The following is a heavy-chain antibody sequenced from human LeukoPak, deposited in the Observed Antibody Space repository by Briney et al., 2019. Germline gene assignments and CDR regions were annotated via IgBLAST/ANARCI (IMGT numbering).Heavy chain of an antibody. D-gene: IGHD5-24*01. J-gene: IGHJ6*03. CDR1: GFTLSSYN. CDR3: ARARRDGYKIYYYMDV. CDR2: IRNSGNTI. V-gene: IGHV3-48*04. Sequence: PGGSLRLSCAVSGFTLSSYNMNWVRQAPGKGMEWVSYIRNSGNTIYYADSVKGRFTISRDNAKNSLYLQMNSLRAEDTAVYYCARARRDGYKIYYYMDVWGKGPTVTPSS.